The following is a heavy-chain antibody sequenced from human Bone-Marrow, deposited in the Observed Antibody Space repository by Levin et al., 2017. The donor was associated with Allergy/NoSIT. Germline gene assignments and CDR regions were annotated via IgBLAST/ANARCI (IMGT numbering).Heavy chain of an antibody. V-gene: IGHV3-21*01. Sequence: GGSLRLSCTASGFTFSSYIMNWVRQAPGKGLEWVSSISSSSFFIYYADSVKGRFTISRDNAKNSLYLQMNSLRVEDTAVYYCARDGGAVADPPLGDVFDVWGQGTMVTVSS. CDR3: ARDGGAVADPPLGDVFDV. J-gene: IGHJ3*01. CDR1: GFTFSSYI. D-gene: IGHD6-19*01. CDR2: ISSSSFFI.